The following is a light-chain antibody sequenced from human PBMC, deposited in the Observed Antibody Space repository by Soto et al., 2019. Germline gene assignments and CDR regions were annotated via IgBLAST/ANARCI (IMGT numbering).Light chain of an antibody. CDR1: NSNIGAGYD. Sequence: QSVLTQPPSVSGAPGQRVTISCTGGNSNIGAGYDVHWYRQISGKAPKLLIYDDNNRPSGVPDRFSGSKSGTSASLAITGLQAEDEADYYCHSYDSGLSGSVFGGGTKVTVL. CDR2: DDN. J-gene: IGLJ3*02. V-gene: IGLV1-40*01. CDR3: HSYDSGLSGSV.